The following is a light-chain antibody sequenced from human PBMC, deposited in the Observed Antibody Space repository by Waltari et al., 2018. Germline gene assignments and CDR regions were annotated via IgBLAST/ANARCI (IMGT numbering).Light chain of an antibody. J-gene: IGLJ3*02. Sequence: QSVLTQLPSLSAAPGQRVTISCSGSSSNIGNNYVSWYQRLPGTAPKLLISDHHNRPSQIPDRFPASMAGPSATLVITGLQPWDEGYYYCGTWDSWSLSRVWVFGGGTRL. CDR2: DHH. CDR3: GTWDSWSLSRVWV. V-gene: IGLV1-51*01. CDR1: SSNIGNNY.